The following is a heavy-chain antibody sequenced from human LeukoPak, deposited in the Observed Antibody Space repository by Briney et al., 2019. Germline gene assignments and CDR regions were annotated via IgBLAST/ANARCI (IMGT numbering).Heavy chain of an antibody. CDR2: VNHSGST. CDR3: AGRDIVVVPAAIP. V-gene: IGHV4-34*01. CDR1: GGSFSGCY. J-gene: IGHJ5*02. D-gene: IGHD2-2*01. Sequence: SETLSLTCAVYGGSFSGCYWSWIRQPPGKGLEWIGEVNHSGSTNYNPSLKSRVTISVDTSKNQFSLKLSSVTAADTAVYYCAGRDIVVVPAAIPWGQGTLVTVSS.